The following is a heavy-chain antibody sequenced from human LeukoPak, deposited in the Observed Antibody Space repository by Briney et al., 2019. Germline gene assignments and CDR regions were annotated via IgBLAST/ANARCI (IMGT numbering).Heavy chain of an antibody. J-gene: IGHJ4*02. Sequence: SETLSLTCTVSGGSISSSSYYWGWIRQPPGKGLEWIGSIYYSGSTYYNPSLKSRVTISVDTSKNQFSLKLSSVTAADAAVYYCARRNTYGSGSYYNIWGQGTLVTVSS. CDR2: IYYSGST. D-gene: IGHD3-10*01. V-gene: IGHV4-39*01. CDR3: ARRNTYGSGSYYNI. CDR1: GGSISSSSYY.